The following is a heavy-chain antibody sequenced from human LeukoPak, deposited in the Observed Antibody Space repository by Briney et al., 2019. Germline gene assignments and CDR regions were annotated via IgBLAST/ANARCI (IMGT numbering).Heavy chain of an antibody. CDR1: GGTFSSYA. Sequence: SVKVSCKASGGTFSSYAISWVRQAPGRGLEWMGRIIPILGIANYAQKFQGRVTITADKSTSTAYMELSSLRSEDTAVYYCADITAMGIFDYWGQGTLVTVSS. CDR3: ADITAMGIFDY. V-gene: IGHV1-69*04. J-gene: IGHJ4*02. CDR2: IIPILGIA. D-gene: IGHD2-2*01.